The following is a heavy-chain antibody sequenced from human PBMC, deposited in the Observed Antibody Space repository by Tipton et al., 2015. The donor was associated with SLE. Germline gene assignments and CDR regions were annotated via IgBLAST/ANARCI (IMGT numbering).Heavy chain of an antibody. CDR3: AKDIVATTPIYGMDV. Sequence: SLRLSCAASEFTFSTYAMHWVRQAPGKGLEWVTLISPDGTNTYYADSVKGRFTISRDNAKNTLFLQMNSLRAEDTAVYYCAKDIVATTPIYGMDVWGQGTTVTVSS. CDR2: ISPDGTNT. CDR1: EFTFSTYA. V-gene: IGHV3-30*18. J-gene: IGHJ6*02. D-gene: IGHD5-12*01.